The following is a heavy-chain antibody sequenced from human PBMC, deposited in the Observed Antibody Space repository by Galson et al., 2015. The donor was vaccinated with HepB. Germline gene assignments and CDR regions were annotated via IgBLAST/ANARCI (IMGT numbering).Heavy chain of an antibody. D-gene: IGHD3-10*02. CDR3: ARDVRYAFEM. CDR2: ISTNSGNT. V-gene: IGHV1-18*01. CDR1: GYTFTSNG. Sequence: SVKVSCKASGYTFTSNGISWVRQAPGQGLEWMGWISTNSGNTYYAQKFQDRLIMTTGRSTSTAYMELRSLTSDDTAFYYCARDVRYAFEMWGQGTMVTVS. J-gene: IGHJ3*02.